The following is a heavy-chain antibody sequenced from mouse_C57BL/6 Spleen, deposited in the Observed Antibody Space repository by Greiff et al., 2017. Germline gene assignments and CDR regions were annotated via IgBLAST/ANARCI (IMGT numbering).Heavy chain of an antibody. CDR2: IYPGDGDT. Sequence: VQLQQSGPELVKPGASVKISCKASGYAFSSSWMNWVKQRPGKGLEWIGRIYPGDGDTNYNGKFKGKATLTADKSSSTAYMQLSSLTSEDSAVYFCARSVNDGYFPYAMDYWGQGTSVTVSS. CDR3: ARSVNDGYFPYAMDY. J-gene: IGHJ4*01. CDR1: GYAFSSSW. D-gene: IGHD2-3*01. V-gene: IGHV1-82*01.